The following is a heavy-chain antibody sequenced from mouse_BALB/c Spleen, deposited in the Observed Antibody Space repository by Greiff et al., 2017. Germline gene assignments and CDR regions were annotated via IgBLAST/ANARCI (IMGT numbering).Heavy chain of an antibody. CDR1: GFNIKDYY. Sequence: VQLQQSGAELVRSGASVKLSCTASGFNIKDYYMHWVKQRPEQGLEWIGWIDPENGDTEYAPKFQGKATMTADTSSNTAYLQLSSLTSEDTAVYYGNAANYDYALCYWGQGTTLTVSA. CDR2: IDPENGDT. J-gene: IGHJ2*01. V-gene: IGHV14-4*02. D-gene: IGHD2-4*01. CDR3: NAANYDYALCY.